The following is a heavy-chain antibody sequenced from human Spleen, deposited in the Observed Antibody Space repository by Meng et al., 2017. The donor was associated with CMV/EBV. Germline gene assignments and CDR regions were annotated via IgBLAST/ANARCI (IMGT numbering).Heavy chain of an antibody. Sequence: GGSLRLSCVACRFTFSDYSMNWVRQAPGKGLEWVSSISSSRSYKSYADSLKGRFTVSRDNAKNSLYLQMNSLRAEDTALYYCTRSRGEIAFDIWGQGTLVTVSS. CDR1: RFTFSDYS. CDR2: ISSSRSYK. V-gene: IGHV3-21*01. CDR3: TRSRGEIAFDI. J-gene: IGHJ3*02. D-gene: IGHD3-10*01.